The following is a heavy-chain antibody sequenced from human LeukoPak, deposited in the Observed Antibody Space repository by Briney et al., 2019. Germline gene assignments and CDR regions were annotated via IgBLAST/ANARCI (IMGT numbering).Heavy chain of an antibody. CDR2: ITGSGSST. CDR1: GFTFSSYA. V-gene: IGHV3-23*01. D-gene: IGHD2-15*01. J-gene: IGHJ4*02. CDR3: ARGYCSGGSCYGEFDS. Sequence: GGSLRLSCAASGFTFSSYAITSVRQAPGKGLEWVSTITGSGSSTYYADCGTDRFTISRDNSKNTLYLQRTSLTAEDTAVYYWARGYCSGGSCYGEFDSWGQGTLVTVSS.